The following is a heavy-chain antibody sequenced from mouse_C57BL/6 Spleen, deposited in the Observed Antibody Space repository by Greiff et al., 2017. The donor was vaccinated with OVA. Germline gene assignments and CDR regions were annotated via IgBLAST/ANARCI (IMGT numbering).Heavy chain of an antibody. D-gene: IGHD2-3*01. V-gene: IGHV1-62-2*01. Sequence: VQRVESGAELVKPGASVKLSCKASGYTFTEYTIHWVKQRSGQGLEWIGWFYPGSGSIKYNEKFKDKATLTADKSSSTVYMELSRLTSEDSAVYFCARHEGGGYDGYWYFDVWGTGTTVTVSS. CDR2: FYPGSGSI. CDR3: ARHEGGGYDGYWYFDV. CDR1: GYTFTEYT. J-gene: IGHJ1*03.